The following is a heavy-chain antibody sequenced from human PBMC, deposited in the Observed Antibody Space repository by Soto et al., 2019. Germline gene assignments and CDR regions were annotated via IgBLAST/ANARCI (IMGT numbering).Heavy chain of an antibody. CDR2: ISSSSSYI. J-gene: IGHJ5*02. V-gene: IGHV3-21*01. D-gene: IGHD3-10*01. CDR1: GFTFSSYS. Sequence: EVQLVESGGGLVKPGGSLRLSCAASGFTFSSYSMNWVRKATGKGLEWVSSISSSSSYIYYADSVKGRFAISRDNARNSLDLQMNSLRAQDTAGYYCFRDITTVRGDNRFHPWGQGSLVTVSS. CDR3: FRDITTVRGDNRFHP.